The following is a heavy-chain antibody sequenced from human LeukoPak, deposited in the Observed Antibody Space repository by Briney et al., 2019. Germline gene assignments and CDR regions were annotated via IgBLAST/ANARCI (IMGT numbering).Heavy chain of an antibody. CDR3: ARGYSNPNYYYYYMDV. J-gene: IGHJ6*03. Sequence: GGSLRLSCAASGFTFSSSWMSWVRQAPGKGLEWVANIKQDGSEKYYVDSVKGRFTISRDNAKNSLYLQMNSLRAEDTAVYYCARGYSNPNYYYYYMDVWGKGTTVTVSS. CDR1: GFTFSSSW. V-gene: IGHV3-7*04. CDR2: IKQDGSEK. D-gene: IGHD4-11*01.